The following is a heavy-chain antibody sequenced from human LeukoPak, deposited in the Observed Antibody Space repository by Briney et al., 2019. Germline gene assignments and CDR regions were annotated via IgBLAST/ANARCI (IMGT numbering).Heavy chain of an antibody. V-gene: IGHV3-7*03. CDR3: ARQTVVGSYFDY. CDR2: IKQDGSDK. Sequence: GGSRRLSCAASGFSFSAYWMSLVRPAAGKGLGLVATIKQDGSDKYYVASVKGRFTISRDNAKNSLYLQMNSLRAEDTAVYYCARQTVVGSYFDYWGQGTPVTVSS. J-gene: IGHJ4*02. D-gene: IGHD4-23*01. CDR1: GFSFSAYW.